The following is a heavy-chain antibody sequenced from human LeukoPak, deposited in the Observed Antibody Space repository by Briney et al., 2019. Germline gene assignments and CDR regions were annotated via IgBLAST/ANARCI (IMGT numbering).Heavy chain of an antibody. CDR3: ARDDSSGWPYFDY. CDR2: IYYSGGT. V-gene: IGHV4-39*02. J-gene: IGHJ4*02. Sequence: SETLSLTRTVSGGSTSSSSYYWGWIRQPPGKGLEWIGNIYYSGGTYYGPSLKSRVTISVETSKNQFSLKLSSVTAADTAVYYCARDDSSGWPYFDYWGQGTLVTVSS. D-gene: IGHD6-19*01. CDR1: GGSTSSSSYY.